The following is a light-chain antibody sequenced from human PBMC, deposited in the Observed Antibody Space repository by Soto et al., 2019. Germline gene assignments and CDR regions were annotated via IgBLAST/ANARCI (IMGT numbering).Light chain of an antibody. J-gene: IGLJ2*01. CDR2: SNN. CDR3: AAWDANLNGVI. CDR1: SPNIGRHT. Sequence: QSVLTQPPSASGTPGQRVTISCSGSSPNIGRHTVNRYQQLPGTAPKFLVDSNNQRPSGVPDRFSGSKSGTSASLAISGLQSEDEADYYCAAWDANLNGVIFGGGTKLTVL. V-gene: IGLV1-44*01.